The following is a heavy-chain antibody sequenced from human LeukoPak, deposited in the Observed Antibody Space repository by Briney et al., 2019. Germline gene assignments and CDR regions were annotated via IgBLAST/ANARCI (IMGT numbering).Heavy chain of an antibody. CDR3: ARSEMATILGFDY. V-gene: IGHV3-23*01. J-gene: IGHJ4*02. CDR2: ISDSGYST. D-gene: IGHD5-24*01. Sequence: GGSLRLSCAASGFTFSSYTMSWVRQAPGKGLEWVSAISDSGYSTYYADSVKGRFTISRDKSKNTLYLQMNSLRAEDTAVYYCARSEMATILGFDYWGQGTLVTVSS. CDR1: GFTFSSYT.